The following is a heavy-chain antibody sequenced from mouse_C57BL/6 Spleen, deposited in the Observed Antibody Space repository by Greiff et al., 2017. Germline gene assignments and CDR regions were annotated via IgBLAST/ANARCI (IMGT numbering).Heavy chain of an antibody. D-gene: IGHD1-1*01. CDR3: ARITTVVAKSYARDY. CDR2: LNPNYGTT. V-gene: IGHV1-39*01. J-gene: IGHJ4*01. CDR1: GYSFTDYN. Sequence: EVQLQQSGPELVKPGASVKISCKASGYSFTDYNMNWVKQSHGKSLEWIGVLNPNYGTTSYNQTFKGKATLPVDQSSSTAYMQLNSLTSEDSAVYDGARITTVVAKSYARDYWGQGTSVTVSS.